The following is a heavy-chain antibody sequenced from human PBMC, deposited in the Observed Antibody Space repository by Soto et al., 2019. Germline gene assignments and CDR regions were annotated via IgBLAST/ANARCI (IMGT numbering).Heavy chain of an antibody. J-gene: IGHJ6*02. V-gene: IGHV3-23*01. D-gene: IGHD2-15*01. CDR3: ARGVVAYYYYGMDV. Sequence: EVQLLESGGGLVQPGGSLRLSCAASGFTFSSYAMSWVRQAPGKGLEWVSAISGSGGSTYYADSVKGRFTISRDHSKNTLYLQMNSLRAEDTAVYYCARGVVAYYYYGMDVWGQGTTVTVSS. CDR2: ISGSGGST. CDR1: GFTFSSYA.